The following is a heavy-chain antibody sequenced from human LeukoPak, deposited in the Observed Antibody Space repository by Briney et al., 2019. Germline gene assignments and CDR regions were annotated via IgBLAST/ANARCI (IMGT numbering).Heavy chain of an antibody. Sequence: SQTLSLTCAVSDGSISSGGFSWSWIRQPPGKDLEWIGYIYHSGSTYYNPSLKSRVTISVDRFKNQFSLRLSSVTAADTAVYYCARASGSGEIDHWGQGTLVTVSS. CDR3: ARASGSGEIDH. J-gene: IGHJ4*02. CDR2: IYHSGST. D-gene: IGHD3-10*01. CDR1: DGSISSGGFS. V-gene: IGHV4-30-2*01.